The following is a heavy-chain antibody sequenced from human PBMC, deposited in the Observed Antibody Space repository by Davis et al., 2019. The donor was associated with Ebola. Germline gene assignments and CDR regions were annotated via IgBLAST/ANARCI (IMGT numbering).Heavy chain of an antibody. V-gene: IGHV3-30*02. Sequence: PGGSLRLSCAASGFTFDTYGMHWVRQAPGKGLEWVAIIWYDGTNKHYADSVKGRFTISRDNSMNTLYLQMNSLRAEDTAVYYCARDHTTVTTGLFDYWGQGTLVTVSS. CDR3: ARDHTTVTTGLFDY. CDR1: GFTFDTYG. CDR2: IWYDGTNK. D-gene: IGHD4-17*01. J-gene: IGHJ4*02.